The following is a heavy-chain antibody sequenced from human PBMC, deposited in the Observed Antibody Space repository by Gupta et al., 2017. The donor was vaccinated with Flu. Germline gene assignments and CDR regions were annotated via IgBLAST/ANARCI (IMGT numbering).Heavy chain of an antibody. CDR1: SSYS. Sequence: SSYSMNWVRQAPGKGLEWVSYISSSSSTIYYADSVKGRFTISRDNAKNSLYLQMNSLRAEDTAVYYCARDLRLGELGRFDLWGRGTLVTVSS. D-gene: IGHD3-16*01. J-gene: IGHJ2*01. CDR3: ARDLRLGELGRFDL. CDR2: ISSSSSTI. V-gene: IGHV3-48*01.